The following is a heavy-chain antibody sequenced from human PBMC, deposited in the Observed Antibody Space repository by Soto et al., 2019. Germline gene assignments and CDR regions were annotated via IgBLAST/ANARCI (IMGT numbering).Heavy chain of an antibody. CDR2: INSDGSST. J-gene: IGHJ6*02. CDR3: ARVSRDDYYYGMDV. D-gene: IGHD3-10*01. CDR1: GVTFSSYW. V-gene: IGHV3-74*01. Sequence: GGSLGLSCAASGVTFSSYWMHWVRQAPGKGLVWVSRINSDGSSTSYADSVKGRFTISRDNAKNTLYLQMNSLRAEDTAVYYCARVSRDDYYYGMDVWGQGTTVTVSS.